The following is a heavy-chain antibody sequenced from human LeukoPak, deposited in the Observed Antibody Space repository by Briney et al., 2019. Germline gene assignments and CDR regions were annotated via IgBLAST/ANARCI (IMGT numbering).Heavy chain of an antibody. CDR1: GGSIGSYY. CDR2: IYITGST. Sequence: SETLSLTCTVSGGSIGSYYWHWIRQPPGKGLEWIGYIYITGSTNYNPSLKSRVTISVDTSKNQFSLKLNSVTAADTAIYYCARSTYRSSQWDFWGQGTLVTVFS. D-gene: IGHD6-13*01. J-gene: IGHJ4*02. CDR3: ARSTYRSSQWDF. V-gene: IGHV4-59*01.